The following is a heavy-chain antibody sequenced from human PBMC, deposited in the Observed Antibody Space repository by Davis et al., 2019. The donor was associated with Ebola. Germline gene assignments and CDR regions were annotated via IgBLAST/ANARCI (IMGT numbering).Heavy chain of an antibody. J-gene: IGHJ6*04. CDR2: INPNSGNT. CDR3: VRERVVVVAATYHYYGMDV. CDR1: GYTFTSYY. D-gene: IGHD2-15*01. Sequence: AASVKVSCKASGYTFTSYYMHWVRQATGQGLEWMGWINPNSGNTGYAQKFQGRVTMTRDTSISTAYMELSSLRSEDTAVYYCVRERVVVVAATYHYYGMDVWGNGTTVTVSS. V-gene: IGHV1-8*02.